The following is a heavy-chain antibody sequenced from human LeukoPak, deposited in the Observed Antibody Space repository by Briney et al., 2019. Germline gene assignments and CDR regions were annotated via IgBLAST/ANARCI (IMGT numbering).Heavy chain of an antibody. CDR3: ARQSIAAAGSGFDY. J-gene: IGHJ4*02. V-gene: IGHV4-30-4*08. CDR2: IYYSGST. CDR1: GGSISSGDYY. D-gene: IGHD6-13*01. Sequence: SQTLSLTCTVSGGSISSGDYYWSWIRQPPGKGLEWIGYIYYSGSTYYNPSLKSRVTISVDTSKNQFSLKLSSVTAADTAVYYCARQSIAAAGSGFDYWGQGTLVTVSS.